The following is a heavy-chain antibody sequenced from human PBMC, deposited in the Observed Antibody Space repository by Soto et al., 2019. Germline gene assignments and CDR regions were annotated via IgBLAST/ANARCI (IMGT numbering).Heavy chain of an antibody. Sequence: AGGSLRLSCAASGFTFSSYGMHWVRQAPGKGLEWVAVISYDGSNKYYADSVKGRFTISRDNSKNTLYLQMNSLRAEDTAVYYCAKGYCSGGSCYEPYYYYGMDVWGQGTTVTSP. V-gene: IGHV3-30*18. J-gene: IGHJ6*02. D-gene: IGHD2-15*01. CDR2: ISYDGSNK. CDR3: AKGYCSGGSCYEPYYYYGMDV. CDR1: GFTFSSYG.